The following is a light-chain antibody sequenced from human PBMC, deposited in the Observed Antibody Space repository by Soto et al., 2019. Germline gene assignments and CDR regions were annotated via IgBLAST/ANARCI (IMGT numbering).Light chain of an antibody. CDR1: QSVSSSY. V-gene: IGKV3-20*01. Sequence: EIVLTQSPGTLSLSPGERATLSCRASQSVSSSYLAWYQQKPGQAPRLLIYGASSRATGIPDRFSGSGSGTDFTLIISRLESEDCAVYYCQQYGNSPAFGGGTKVEIK. CDR3: QQYGNSPA. CDR2: GAS. J-gene: IGKJ4*01.